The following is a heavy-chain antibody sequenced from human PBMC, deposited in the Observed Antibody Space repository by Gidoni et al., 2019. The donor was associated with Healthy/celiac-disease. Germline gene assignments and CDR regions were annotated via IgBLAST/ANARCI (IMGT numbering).Heavy chain of an antibody. CDR1: GYTFTSYD. CDR3: ARGEQPDTRYYYGMDV. Sequence: QVQLVQSGAEVKKPGASVKVSCKASGYTFTSYDINWVRQATGQGLEWMGWMNPNSGNTGYAQKFQGRVTMTRITSISTAYMELSSLRSEDTAVYYCARGEQPDTRYYYGMDVWGQGTTVTVSS. J-gene: IGHJ6*02. V-gene: IGHV1-8*01. CDR2: MNPNSGNT. D-gene: IGHD6-13*01.